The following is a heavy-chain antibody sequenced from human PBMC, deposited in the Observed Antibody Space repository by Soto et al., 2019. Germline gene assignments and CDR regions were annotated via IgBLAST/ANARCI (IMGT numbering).Heavy chain of an antibody. D-gene: IGHD1-1*01. CDR2: IYYSGST. Sequence: PSETLSLTCTVSGGSISSGGYYWSCIRQHPGKGLEWIGYIYYSGSTYYNPSLKSRVTISVDTSKNQFSLKLSSVTAADTAVYFCASGHDAYKVRYWGQGTLVTVYS. CDR3: ASGHDAYKVRY. J-gene: IGHJ4*02. CDR1: GGSISSGGYY. V-gene: IGHV4-31*03.